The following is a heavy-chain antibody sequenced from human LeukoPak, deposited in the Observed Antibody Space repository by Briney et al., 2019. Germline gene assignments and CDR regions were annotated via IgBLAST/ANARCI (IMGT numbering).Heavy chain of an antibody. V-gene: IGHV4-34*01. CDR1: GGSISGYY. CDR3: ARLGRSGYDYYYYMDV. Sequence: PSETLSLTCTVSGGSISGYYWSWIRQPPGKGLEWIGEINHSGSTNYNPSLKSRVTISVDTSKNQFSLKLSSVTAADTAVYYCARLGRSGYDYYYYMDVWGKGTTVTVSS. J-gene: IGHJ6*03. D-gene: IGHD3-3*01. CDR2: INHSGST.